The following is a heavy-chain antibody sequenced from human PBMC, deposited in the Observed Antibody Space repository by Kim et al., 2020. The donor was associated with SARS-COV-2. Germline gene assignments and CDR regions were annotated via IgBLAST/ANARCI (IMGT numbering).Heavy chain of an antibody. CDR2: INHSGST. Sequence: SETLSLTCAVYGGSFSGYYWSWIRQPPGKGLEWIGEINHSGSTNYNPSLKSRVTISVDTSKNQFSLKLSSVTAADTAVYYCARRKYNWNHAWFDPWGQGTLVTISS. V-gene: IGHV4-34*01. CDR3: ARRKYNWNHAWFDP. CDR1: GGSFSGYY. J-gene: IGHJ5*02. D-gene: IGHD1-20*01.